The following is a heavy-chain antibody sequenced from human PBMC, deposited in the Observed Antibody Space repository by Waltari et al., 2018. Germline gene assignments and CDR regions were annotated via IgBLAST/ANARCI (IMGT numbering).Heavy chain of an antibody. V-gene: IGHV3-23*04. D-gene: IGHD3-22*01. CDR3: AKDIRVRYYYDSSGLNYFDY. CDR1: GFTFSSYA. Sequence: EVQLVESGGGLVQPGGSLRLSCAASGFTFSSYAMSWVRQAPGKGLEWVSAISGSGGSTYYADSVKGRFTISRDNSKNTLYLQMNSLRAEDTAVYYCAKDIRVRYYYDSSGLNYFDYWGQGTLVTVSS. J-gene: IGHJ4*02. CDR2: ISGSGGST.